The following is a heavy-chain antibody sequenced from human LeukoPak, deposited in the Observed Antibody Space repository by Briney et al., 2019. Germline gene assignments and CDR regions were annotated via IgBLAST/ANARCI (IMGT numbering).Heavy chain of an antibody. J-gene: IGHJ4*02. Sequence: ASVKASCKASGYTFTSYGISWVRQAPGQGLEWMGWISAYNGNTNYAQKLQGRVTMTTDTSTSTAYMELRSLRSDDTAVYYCARIETLYSSSPGGYWGQGTLVTVSS. CDR3: ARIETLYSSSPGGY. CDR2: ISAYNGNT. V-gene: IGHV1-18*01. CDR1: GYTFTSYG. D-gene: IGHD6-6*01.